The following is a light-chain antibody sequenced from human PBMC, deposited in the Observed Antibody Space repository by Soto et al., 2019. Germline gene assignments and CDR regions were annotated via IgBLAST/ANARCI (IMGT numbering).Light chain of an antibody. CDR2: DAS. V-gene: IGKV1-5*01. CDR3: QQYNNWPS. Sequence: DVQMTQSPSTLSASVGDRVTITCRASQRISNWLAWYQQKPGRAPKVLIYDASTLESGVPSRFSGSGSGTEFTLTISSLQPDDFATYYCQQYNNWPSFGQGTRLEIK. CDR1: QRISNW. J-gene: IGKJ5*01.